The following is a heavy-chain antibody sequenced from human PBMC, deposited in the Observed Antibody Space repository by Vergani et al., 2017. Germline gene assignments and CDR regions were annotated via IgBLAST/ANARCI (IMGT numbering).Heavy chain of an antibody. D-gene: IGHD3-3*01. CDR2: ISGSGGST. V-gene: IGHV3-23*04. CDR3: AKAQPRLRFLEWLTEYYYMDV. CDR1: GFTFDDYA. J-gene: IGHJ6*03. Sequence: EVQLVESGGGLVQPGRSLRLSCAASGFTFDDYAMHWVRQAPGKGLEWVSGISGSGGSTYYADSVKGRFTISRDNSKNTLYLQMNSLRAEDTAVYYCAKAQPRLRFLEWLTEYYYMDVWGKGTTVTVSS.